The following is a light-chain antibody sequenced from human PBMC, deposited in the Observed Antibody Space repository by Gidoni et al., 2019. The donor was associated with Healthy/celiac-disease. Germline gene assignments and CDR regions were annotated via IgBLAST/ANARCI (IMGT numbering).Light chain of an antibody. CDR2: DVS. V-gene: IGLV2-14*01. CDR1: SSDVGGYNY. Sequence: QSALTQPASLSRSPGQSITISCTGTSSDVGGYNYVSWYQQHPGKAPKLMIYDVSNRPSGVSNRFSGSKSGNTASLTISGLQAEDEADYYCSSYTSSSTSWVFGGGTKLTVL. CDR3: SSYTSSSTSWV. J-gene: IGLJ3*02.